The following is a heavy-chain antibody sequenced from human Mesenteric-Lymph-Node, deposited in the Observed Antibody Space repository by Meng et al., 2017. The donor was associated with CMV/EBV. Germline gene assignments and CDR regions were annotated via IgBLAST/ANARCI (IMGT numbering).Heavy chain of an antibody. J-gene: IGHJ4*02. CDR3: ARLKRRDGYNLDY. D-gene: IGHD5-24*01. Sequence: VSGGSVSSGSYHWSWLRQSPGKGLEWIGYIYYSGSTKYNPSLKSRVTISLDTSKIQFSLKLSSVTAADTAVYYCARLKRRDGYNLDYWGQGILVTVSS. V-gene: IGHV4-61*01. CDR1: GGSVSSGSYH. CDR2: IYYSGST.